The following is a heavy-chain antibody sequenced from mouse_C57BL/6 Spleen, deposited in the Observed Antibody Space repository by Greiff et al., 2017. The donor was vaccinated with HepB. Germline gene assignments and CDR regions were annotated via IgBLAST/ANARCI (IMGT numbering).Heavy chain of an antibody. J-gene: IGHJ4*01. CDR3: AREGITLPMDY. CDR1: GYTFTSYW. D-gene: IGHD1-1*01. CDR2: IDPSDSYT. V-gene: IGHV1-69*01. Sequence: QVQLQQPGAELVMPGASVKLSCKASGYTFTSYWMHWVKQRPGQGLEWIGEIDPSDSYTNYNQKFKGKSTLTVDKSSSTAYMQLSSLTSEDSAVYYCAREGITLPMDYWGQGTSVTVSS.